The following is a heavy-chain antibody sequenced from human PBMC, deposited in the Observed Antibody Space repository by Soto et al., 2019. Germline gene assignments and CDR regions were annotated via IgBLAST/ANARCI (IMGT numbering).Heavy chain of an antibody. V-gene: IGHV3-21*03. CDR2: ISSSGSYT. J-gene: IGHJ5*02. D-gene: IGHD3-9*01. CDR1: GFTFSTYG. Sequence: GSLRLSCEASGFTFSTYGMHWVRQTPGKGLEWVAYISSSGSYTKYADFVRGRFTISRDNARMSVFLQMNSLTVEDTAMYYCARYDVMTPWGQGTLVTVSS. CDR3: ARYDVMTP.